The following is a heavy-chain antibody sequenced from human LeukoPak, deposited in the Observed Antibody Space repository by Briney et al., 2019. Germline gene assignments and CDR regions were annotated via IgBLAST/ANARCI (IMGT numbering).Heavy chain of an antibody. V-gene: IGHV3-48*01. Sequence: GGSLRLSCEASGFTFSSNSMTWVRQAPGKGLEWVSYISSGRSTIYVADSVTGRFTISRDNAKNSLYLQMNSLRAEDTAVYYCARHGEVPYGMDVWGQGTTVTVSS. CDR1: GFTFSSNS. CDR3: ARHGEVPYGMDV. CDR2: ISSGRSTI. D-gene: IGHD2-21*01. J-gene: IGHJ6*02.